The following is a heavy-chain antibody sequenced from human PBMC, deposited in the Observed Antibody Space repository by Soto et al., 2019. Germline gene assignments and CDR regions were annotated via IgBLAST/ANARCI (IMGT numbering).Heavy chain of an antibody. V-gene: IGHV4-59*02. J-gene: IGHJ4*02. CDR1: GGSVSTYY. Sequence: SETLSLTCTISGGSVSTYYWSWIRQPPGKELEWIGLTSYSGNTNYNPSLKSRVAIAVDTSKNQFSLTLSSVTAEDTAVYYCARDEVGPFDYWGQGTRVTVSS. CDR2: TSYSGNT. CDR3: ARDEVGPFDY. D-gene: IGHD1-26*01.